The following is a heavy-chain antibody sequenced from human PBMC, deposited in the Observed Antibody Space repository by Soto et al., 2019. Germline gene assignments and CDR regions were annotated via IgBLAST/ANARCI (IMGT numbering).Heavy chain of an antibody. CDR1: GYNFANYW. D-gene: IGHD6-13*01. CDR3: AAGYTTGPDAFDI. Sequence: PGESLKISCKGSGYNFANYWIGWVRQMPGKGLEWMGMIFPGDSDTKNSPSLQGQITMSVDKPDSSAYLQWRSLKASDTAMYYCAAGYTTGPDAFDIWGQGTMVTVS. CDR2: IFPGDSDT. V-gene: IGHV5-51*01. J-gene: IGHJ3*02.